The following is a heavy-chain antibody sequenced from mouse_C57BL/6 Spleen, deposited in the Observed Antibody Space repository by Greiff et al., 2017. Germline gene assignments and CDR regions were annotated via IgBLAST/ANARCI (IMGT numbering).Heavy chain of an antibody. Sequence: QVQLQQPGAELVKPGASVKLSCKASGYTFTSYWMHWVKQRPGRGLEWIGRIDPNSGGTKYNEKFQSKATLTVDKPSSTAYMQLSSLTSEDSAVYYCARYITTVIATNYYAMDYWGQGASVTVSS. CDR2: IDPNSGGT. CDR3: ARYITTVIATNYYAMDY. CDR1: GYTFTSYW. J-gene: IGHJ4*01. V-gene: IGHV1-72*01. D-gene: IGHD1-1*01.